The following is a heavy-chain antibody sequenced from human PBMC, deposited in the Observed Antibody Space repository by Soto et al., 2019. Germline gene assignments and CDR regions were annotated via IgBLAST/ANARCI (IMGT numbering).Heavy chain of an antibody. D-gene: IGHD3-3*01. Sequence: QVQLVESGGGVVQPGRSLRLSCTASGFSINNFAMHWVRQAPGKGLEWVAVTSYDGSNKYYADSVKGRFTISRDNSKNTLYVQMNSLRPEDTAVYHCARRPDFAGSHYYHGMDVWGQGTAVTVSS. J-gene: IGHJ6*02. CDR1: GFSINNFA. CDR3: ARRPDFAGSHYYHGMDV. V-gene: IGHV3-30-3*01. CDR2: TSYDGSNK.